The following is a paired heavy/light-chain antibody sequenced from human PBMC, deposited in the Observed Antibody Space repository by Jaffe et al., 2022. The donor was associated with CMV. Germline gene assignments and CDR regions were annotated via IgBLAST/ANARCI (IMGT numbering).Light chain of an antibody. CDR1: QSLLHSNGYNY. Sequence: DIVMTQSPLSLPVTPGEPASISCRSSQSLLHSNGYNYLDWYLQKPGKSPQLLIYLGSNRASGVPDRFSGSGSGTDFTLKISRVEAEDVGVYYCMQALQTITFGPGTKVDIK. CDR3: MQALQTIT. CDR2: LGS. J-gene: IGKJ3*01. V-gene: IGKV2-28*01.
Heavy chain of an antibody. Sequence: QVQLQESGPGLVKPSETLSLTCTVSGGSISSYYWSWIRQPPGKGLEWIGYIYYSGSTNYNPSLKSRVTISVDTSKNQFSLKLSSVTAADTAVYYCARGIAAGTMVPNWFDPWGQGTLVTVSS. CDR3: ARGIAAGTMVPNWFDP. CDR2: IYYSGST. D-gene: IGHD6-13*01. CDR1: GGSISSYY. J-gene: IGHJ5*02. V-gene: IGHV4-59*01.